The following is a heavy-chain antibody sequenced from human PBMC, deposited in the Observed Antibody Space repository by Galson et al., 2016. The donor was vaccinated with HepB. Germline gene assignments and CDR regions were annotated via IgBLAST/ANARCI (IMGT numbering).Heavy chain of an antibody. CDR2: IHVSGSI. CDR1: GVSISSYY. J-gene: IGHJ5*02. Sequence: SETLSLTCKVSGVSISSYYWNWIRQPAGKGLEWIGRIHVSGSISYNPSLKSRLTMSIDTSKNHFSLTLTSVTAADTAVYYCARDLQFFSSNWFDPWGQGTLVTVSS. D-gene: IGHD5-24*01. V-gene: IGHV4-4*07. CDR3: ARDLQFFSSNWFDP.